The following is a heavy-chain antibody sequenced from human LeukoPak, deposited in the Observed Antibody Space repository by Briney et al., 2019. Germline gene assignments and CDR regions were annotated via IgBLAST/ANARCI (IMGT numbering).Heavy chain of an antibody. J-gene: IGHJ2*01. CDR2: IYYSGST. D-gene: IGHD6-25*01. V-gene: IGHV4-31*03. Sequence: PSETLSLTCTVSGGSISSGGCYWSWIRQHSGKGLKWIGYIYYSGSTYYNPSLKSRVTISVDTSKNQFSLKLSSVTAADTAVYYCARGFEASGSPLNRYFGLWGRGTLVTVSS. CDR1: GGSISSGGCY. CDR3: ARGFEASGSPLNRYFGL.